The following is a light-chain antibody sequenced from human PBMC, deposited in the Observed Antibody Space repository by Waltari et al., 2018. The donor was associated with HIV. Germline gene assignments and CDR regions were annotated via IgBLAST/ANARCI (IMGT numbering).Light chain of an antibody. J-gene: IGLJ2*01. V-gene: IGLV7-46*01. CDR2: DTT. Sequence: QAVVTQEPSLTVSPGGTVTLTCASSTGAVTSGHCPYCFQRRPGQPPKTRIYDTTNSHSWTPARFSGSLLGGKAALTLAGAQCEDEADYFCLLSFNGVVVFGGGTTLTVL. CDR3: LLSFNGVVV. CDR1: TGAVTSGHC.